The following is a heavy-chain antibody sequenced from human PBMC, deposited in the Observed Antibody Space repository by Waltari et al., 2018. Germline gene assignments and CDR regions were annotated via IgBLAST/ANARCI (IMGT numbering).Heavy chain of an antibody. CDR2: IYHSGST. Sequence: QVQLQESGPGLVKPSETLSLTCAVSGYSISSGYYWGWIRQPPGKGLEWIGSIYHSGSTYYNPSLKSRVTISVDTSKNQFSLKLSSVTAADTAVYYCGIMGATNYYYYYMDVWGKGTTVTVSS. D-gene: IGHD1-26*01. V-gene: IGHV4-38-2*01. CDR3: GIMGATNYYYYYMDV. J-gene: IGHJ6*03. CDR1: GYSISSGYY.